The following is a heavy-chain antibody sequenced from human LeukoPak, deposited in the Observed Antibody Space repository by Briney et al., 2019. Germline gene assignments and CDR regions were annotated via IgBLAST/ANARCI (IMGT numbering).Heavy chain of an antibody. CDR3: ARVSSVGDYVWGSYRPYGVWFDY. Sequence: SETLSLTCTVSGASVSSSSYYWGWIRQPPGKGLEWIGSIYYSGSTYYNPSLKSRVTISVDTSKNQFSLKLSSVTAADTAVYYCARVSSVGDYVWGSYRPYGVWFDYWGQGTLVTVSS. V-gene: IGHV4-39*07. CDR1: GASVSSSSYY. D-gene: IGHD3-16*02. CDR2: IYYSGST. J-gene: IGHJ4*02.